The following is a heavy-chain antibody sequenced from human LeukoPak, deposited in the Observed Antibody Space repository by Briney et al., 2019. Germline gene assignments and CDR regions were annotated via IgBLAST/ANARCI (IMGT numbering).Heavy chain of an antibody. CDR2: INHSGST. V-gene: IGHV4-34*01. J-gene: IGHJ4*02. CDR1: GGSFSGYY. CDR3: ARVVDLGSGTDGDYFDY. Sequence: SETLSLTCAVYGGSFSGYYWSWIRQPPGKGPEWIGEINHSGSTNYNPSLKSRVTISVDTSKNQFSLKLSSVTAADTAVYYCARVVDLGSGTDGDYFDYWGQGTLVTVSS. D-gene: IGHD1-26*01.